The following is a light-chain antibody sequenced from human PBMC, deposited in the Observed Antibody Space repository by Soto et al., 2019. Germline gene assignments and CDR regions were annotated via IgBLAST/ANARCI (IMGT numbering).Light chain of an antibody. V-gene: IGKV1-5*03. CDR1: QSINNW. J-gene: IGKJ1*01. CDR3: QQYDSSSRT. CDR2: KAS. Sequence: DVQMTQSPFTLSASVGDRVTISCRASQSINNWLAWYQQKPGKAPKLLIYKASNLENGVPSRFSGSGSGTEFTLTISSLQPDDFATYYCQQYDSSSRTFGQGTKVEIK.